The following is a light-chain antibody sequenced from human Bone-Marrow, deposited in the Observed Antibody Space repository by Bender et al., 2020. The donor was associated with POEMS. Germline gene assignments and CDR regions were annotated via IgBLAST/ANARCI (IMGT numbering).Light chain of an antibody. J-gene: IGLJ2*01. V-gene: IGLV2-14*03. CDR2: DVS. Sequence: QSALTQPASVSGSPGQSITISCTGISSDVSVSSFVSWYQHHPGKAPKLMIYDVSNRPSGISNRFSGSKSGNTASLTISGLQTEDEADYYCSSYTSNTVVFGGGTKLTVL. CDR3: SSYTSNTVV. CDR1: SSDVSVSSF.